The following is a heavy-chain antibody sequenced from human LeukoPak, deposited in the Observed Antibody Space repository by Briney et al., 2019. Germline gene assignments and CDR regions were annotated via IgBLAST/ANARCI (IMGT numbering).Heavy chain of an antibody. CDR1: GGSISSSSYY. CDR3: ARPMVGPELPHYYGMDV. Sequence: SETLSLTCTVSGGSISSSSYYWGWIRQPPGKGLEWIGYIYYSGTTYYSPSLKGRVTMSLDTSNNQFSLKLSSVTAADSAVYYCARPMVGPELPHYYGMDVWGQGTTVTVSS. J-gene: IGHJ6*02. CDR2: IYYSGTT. D-gene: IGHD1-7*01. V-gene: IGHV4-31*03.